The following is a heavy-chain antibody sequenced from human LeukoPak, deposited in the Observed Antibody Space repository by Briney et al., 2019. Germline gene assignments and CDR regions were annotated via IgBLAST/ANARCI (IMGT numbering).Heavy chain of an antibody. CDR2: IYYSGGT. D-gene: IGHD3-16*01. CDR3: ARHMRRGTYYFDY. Sequence: SETLSLTCTVSGDSISSTSYYWGWIRQPPGKGLEWIGNIYYSGGTYYNLSLKSRVTISVDTSKNQFSLKLSSVTAADTAVYYCARHMRRGTYYFDYWGQGTLVTVSS. CDR1: GDSISSTSYY. V-gene: IGHV4-39*07. J-gene: IGHJ4*02.